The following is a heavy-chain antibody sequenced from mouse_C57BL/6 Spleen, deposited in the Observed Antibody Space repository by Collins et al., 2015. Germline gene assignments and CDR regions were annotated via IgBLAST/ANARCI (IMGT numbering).Heavy chain of an antibody. J-gene: IGHJ4*01. D-gene: IGHD4-1*01. CDR1: GFSLTSYG. CDR3: ARKVANWDAMDY. CDR2: IWSGGST. V-gene: IGHV2-2*02. Sequence: QVQLKQSGPGLVQPSQSLSITCTVSGFSLTSYGVHWVRQSPGKGLEWLGVIWSGGSTDYNAAFISRLSISKDNSKSQVFFKMNSLQANDTAIYYCARKVANWDAMDYRGQGTSVTVSS.